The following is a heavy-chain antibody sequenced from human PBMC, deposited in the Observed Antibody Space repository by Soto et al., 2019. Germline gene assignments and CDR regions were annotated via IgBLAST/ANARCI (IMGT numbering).Heavy chain of an antibody. J-gene: IGHJ2*01. V-gene: IGHV1-69*02. CDR1: GGTFSSYT. Sequence: QVQLVQSGAEVKKPGSSVKVSCKASGGTFSSYTISWVRQAPGQGLEWMGRIIPILGIANYAQKFQGRATITGDKSKSTASLELSSRRAEDTAVYYCARGGLGTPVRFDLWGRGTLVTVSS. D-gene: IGHD7-27*01. CDR3: ARGGLGTPVRFDL. CDR2: IIPILGIA.